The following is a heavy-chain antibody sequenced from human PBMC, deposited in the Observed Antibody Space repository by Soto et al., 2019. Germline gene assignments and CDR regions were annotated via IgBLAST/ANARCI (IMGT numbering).Heavy chain of an antibody. Sequence: GGSLRLSCAASGFTFNNYAMSWVRQAPGKGLEWVSSINNGGDNIYYADSVKGRFTISRDNSKSTLYLQMNSLRAEDTAIYYCAKTFLARYCSSSICYDPADYFDYWGQGTLVTVSS. D-gene: IGHD2-2*01. CDR2: INNGGDNI. V-gene: IGHV3-23*01. CDR1: GFTFNNYA. CDR3: AKTFLARYCSSSICYDPADYFDY. J-gene: IGHJ4*02.